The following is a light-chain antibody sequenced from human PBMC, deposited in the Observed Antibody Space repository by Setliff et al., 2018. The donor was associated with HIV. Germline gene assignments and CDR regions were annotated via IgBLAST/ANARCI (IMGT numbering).Light chain of an antibody. Sequence: QSVLGQPPSVSGAPGRRVTISCTGSSANIGAGYDVHWYQQFPGTAPKLVIYSNTNRPSGVPDRFSGSKPVTSASLAITGLQGEDEADYYCQSYDSRLSEYVFGTGTKVTVL. V-gene: IGLV1-40*01. CDR1: SANIGAGYD. CDR3: QSYDSRLSEYV. CDR2: SNT. J-gene: IGLJ1*01.